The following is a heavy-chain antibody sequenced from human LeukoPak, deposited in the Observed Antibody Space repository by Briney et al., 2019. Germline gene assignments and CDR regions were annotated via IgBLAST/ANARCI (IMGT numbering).Heavy chain of an antibody. CDR1: GDSVSSTNYY. CDR2: IYHSGST. CDR3: ASAVDPYYFDY. Sequence: SSETLSLTCTVSGDSVSSTNYYWGWIRQPPGKGLEWIGSIYHSGSTYYNPSLKSRVTISVDTSKNQFSLKLSSVTAADTAVYYCASAVDPYYFDYWGQGTLVTVSS. V-gene: IGHV4-39*07. J-gene: IGHJ4*02.